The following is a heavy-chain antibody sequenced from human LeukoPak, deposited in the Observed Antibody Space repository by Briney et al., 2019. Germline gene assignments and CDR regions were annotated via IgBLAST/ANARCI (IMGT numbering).Heavy chain of an antibody. CDR2: ISYDGNNR. D-gene: IGHD3-16*01. CDR3: AKVKGEVIGAFDI. J-gene: IGHJ3*02. Sequence: GGSLRLSCAASRFTFSSYGMHWVRQAPGKGLEWVAVISYDGNNRYYADSVKGRFTISRYNSKNTLYLQMTSLRAEDTAVYYCAKVKGEVIGAFDIWGQGTTVTVSS. CDR1: RFTFSSYG. V-gene: IGHV3-30*18.